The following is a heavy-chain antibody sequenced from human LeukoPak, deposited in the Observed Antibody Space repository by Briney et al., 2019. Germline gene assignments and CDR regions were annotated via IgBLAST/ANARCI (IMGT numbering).Heavy chain of an antibody. Sequence: SETPSLTSTVPGGSISSSSYYGGWIRQPTGNGLEWIGSIYYSGSTYYNPSLKSRVTISVDTSKSQFSLKLSSVTAADTAVYYCARHMNSIVRAEVDSWGQGTLVTVSS. CDR2: IYYSGST. CDR1: GGSISSSSYY. D-gene: IGHD3-10*02. V-gene: IGHV4-39*01. CDR3: ARHMNSIVRAEVDS. J-gene: IGHJ4*02.